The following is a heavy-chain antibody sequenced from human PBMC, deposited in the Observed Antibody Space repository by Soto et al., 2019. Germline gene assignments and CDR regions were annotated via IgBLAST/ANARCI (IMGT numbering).Heavy chain of an antibody. D-gene: IGHD2-2*01. J-gene: IGHJ6*02. CDR2: IYYSGST. Sequence: QVQLQESGPGLVKPSETLSLTCTVSGGSISSYYWSWIRQPPGKGLEWIGYIYYSGSTNYNPSLKSRVTTSVDTSKNQFSLKLSSVTAADTAVYYCARDRLVVPAAMYLYYYYGMDVWGQGTTVTVSS. CDR1: GGSISSYY. V-gene: IGHV4-59*01. CDR3: ARDRLVVPAAMYLYYYYGMDV.